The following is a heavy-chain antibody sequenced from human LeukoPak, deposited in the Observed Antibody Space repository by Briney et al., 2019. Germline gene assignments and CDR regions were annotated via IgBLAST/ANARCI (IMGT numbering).Heavy chain of an antibody. D-gene: IGHD1-26*01. Sequence: GGSLRLSCAASGFTFSSYEMNWVRKAPGKGLEWISYISSSGSTIYYADSVKGRFTISRDNAKNSLYLQMNSLRAGDTAVYYCARVGSYYSDAFDIWGQGTMVIVSS. J-gene: IGHJ3*02. CDR1: GFTFSSYE. V-gene: IGHV3-48*03. CDR2: ISSSGSTI. CDR3: ARVGSYYSDAFDI.